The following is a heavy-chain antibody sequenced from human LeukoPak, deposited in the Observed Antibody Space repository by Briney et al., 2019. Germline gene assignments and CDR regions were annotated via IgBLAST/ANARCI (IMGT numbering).Heavy chain of an antibody. CDR1: GFNFDTYA. CDR3: VCDWGLDY. V-gene: IGHV3-23*01. D-gene: IGHD3-16*01. CDR2: VSGSTGDT. J-gene: IGHJ4*02. Sequence: GSLRLSCAASGFNFDTYAMGWVRQAPGKGLEWDSSVSGSTGDTFYADSVQGRFTISRDNSRSTLYLQMNSLRVEDTAFYHCVCDWGLDYWGQGTLVTVSS.